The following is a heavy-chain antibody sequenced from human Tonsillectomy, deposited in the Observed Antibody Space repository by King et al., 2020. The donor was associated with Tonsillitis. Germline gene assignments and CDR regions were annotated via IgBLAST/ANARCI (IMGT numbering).Heavy chain of an antibody. CDR1: GGSISSYY. D-gene: IGHD3-3*01. CDR2: IYYSGST. Sequence: QLQESGPGLVKPSETLSLTCTVSGGSISSYYWSWIRQPPGKGLEWIGYIYYSGSTNYNPSLKSRVTISVDTSKNQFSLKLSSVTAADPAVYYCARVWPLRSNYYYGSDVWGQGTTVNVSS. CDR3: ARVWPLRSNYYYGSDV. V-gene: IGHV4-59*01. J-gene: IGHJ6*02.